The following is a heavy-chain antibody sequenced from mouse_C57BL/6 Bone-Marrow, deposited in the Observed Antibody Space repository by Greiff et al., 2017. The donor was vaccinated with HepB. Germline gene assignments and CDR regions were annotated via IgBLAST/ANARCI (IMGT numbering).Heavy chain of an antibody. Sequence: EVKLMESGPELVKPGASVKMSCKASGYTFTDYNMHWVKQSHGKSLEWIGYINPNNGGTSYNQKFKGKATLTVNKSSSTAYMELRSLTSEDSAVYYCARTGIYGYAGWAMDYWGQGTSVTVSS. CDR3: ARTGIYGYAGWAMDY. J-gene: IGHJ4*01. D-gene: IGHD2-2*01. V-gene: IGHV1-22*01. CDR2: INPNNGGT. CDR1: GYTFTDYN.